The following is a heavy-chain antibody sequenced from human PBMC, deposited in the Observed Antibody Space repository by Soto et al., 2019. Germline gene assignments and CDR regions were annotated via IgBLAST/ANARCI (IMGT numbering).Heavy chain of an antibody. J-gene: IGHJ4*01. CDR3: ARGYCSGATCYPNYFDY. Sequence: SETLSLTCTVSGGSISSYYWSWIRQPPGKGLEWIGYIYYTGSTYYSPSLKSRVTISVDTSKNQFSLKLTSVTAADTAVYYCARGYCSGATCYPNYFDYWGQGTLVTVSS. D-gene: IGHD2-15*01. V-gene: IGHV4-59*01. CDR1: GGSISSYY. CDR2: IYYTGST.